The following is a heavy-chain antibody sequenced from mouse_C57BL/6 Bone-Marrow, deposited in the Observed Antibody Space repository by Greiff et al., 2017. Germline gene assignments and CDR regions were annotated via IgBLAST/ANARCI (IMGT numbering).Heavy chain of an antibody. CDR3: RKGCAY. Sequence: VQLQQSGAELVRPGASVTLSCKASGYTFTDYEMHWVKQTPVHCLEWIGAIDPETGGTAYNQKFKGKAILTADKSSSTAYMELRSLTSEVYAVXYCRKGCAYWGQGTLVTVSA. CDR2: IDPETGGT. CDR1: GYTFTDYE. J-gene: IGHJ3*01. V-gene: IGHV1-15*01.